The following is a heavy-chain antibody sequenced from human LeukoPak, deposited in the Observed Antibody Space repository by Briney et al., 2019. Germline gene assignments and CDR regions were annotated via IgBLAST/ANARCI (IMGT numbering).Heavy chain of an antibody. CDR1: GFIFSSYG. CDR2: ISSSTSII. V-gene: IGHV3-48*01. J-gene: IGHJ6*03. CDR3: ARDPGRTRYMDV. Sequence: GGSLRLSCAGSGFIFSSYGMNWVRQAPGKGLEGLSYISSSTSIIYYADSVKGRFTISRDNAKNSLYLQMNSLRAEDTAVYYCARDPGRTRYMDVWGKGTTVTVSS.